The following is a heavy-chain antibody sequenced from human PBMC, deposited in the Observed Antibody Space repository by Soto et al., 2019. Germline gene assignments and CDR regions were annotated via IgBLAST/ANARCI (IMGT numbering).Heavy chain of an antibody. J-gene: IGHJ4*02. V-gene: IGHV4-4*02. CDR3: ERGITMVRGVITAYYFDY. CDR1: SGSISSSNW. CDR2: IYHSGST. D-gene: IGHD3-10*01. Sequence: VQLQESGPGLVKPSGTLSLTCAVSSGSISSSNWWSWVRQPPGKGLEWIGEIYHSGSTNYNPSLKSRVTISVDKFKNQFSLKLSSVTAADMAVYYCERGITMVRGVITAYYFDYWGQGTLVTVSS.